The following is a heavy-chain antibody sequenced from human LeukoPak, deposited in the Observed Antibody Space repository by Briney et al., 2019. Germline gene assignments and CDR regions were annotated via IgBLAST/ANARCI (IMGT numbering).Heavy chain of an antibody. D-gene: IGHD2-2*01. V-gene: IGHV1-8*01. J-gene: IGHJ6*03. CDR2: LNLNSGNT. Sequence: ASVTVSFKASGYTFTIYEINWVRQATGQGLEWMGWLNLNSGNTGYAQNFQGRVTRPRNISISTAYMELSSLRSEDTAVYYCARAFSSSSKGGNYYYYMDVWGKGTTVTVSS. CDR3: ARAFSSSSKGGNYYYYMDV. CDR1: GYTFTIYE.